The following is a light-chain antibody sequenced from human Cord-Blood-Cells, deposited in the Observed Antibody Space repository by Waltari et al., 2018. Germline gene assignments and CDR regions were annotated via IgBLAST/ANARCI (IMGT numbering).Light chain of an antibody. CDR1: QSISSY. Sequence: DIQMTQSPSSLSASVGDRVTTTCRASQSISSYLNWYQQKPGKAPKLLIYAASSLQSGVPSRFSGSGSGTDFTLTISSLQPEDFATYYCQQRETFGQGTKVEIK. J-gene: IGKJ1*01. CDR2: AAS. V-gene: IGKV1-39*01. CDR3: QQRET.